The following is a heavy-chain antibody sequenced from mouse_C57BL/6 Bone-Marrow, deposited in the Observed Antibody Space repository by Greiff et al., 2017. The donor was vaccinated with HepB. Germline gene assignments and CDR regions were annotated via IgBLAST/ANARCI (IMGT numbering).Heavy chain of an antibody. CDR1: GYAFSSSW. V-gene: IGHV1-82*01. CDR3: AGYGSREAWFAY. D-gene: IGHD1-1*01. CDR2: IYPGDGDT. J-gene: IGHJ3*01. Sequence: VKLLESGPELVKPGASVKISCKASGYAFSSSWMNWVKQRPGKGLEWIGRIYPGDGDTNYNGKFKGKATLTADKSSSTAYMQLSSLTSEDSAVYFCAGYGSREAWFAYWGQGTLVTVSA.